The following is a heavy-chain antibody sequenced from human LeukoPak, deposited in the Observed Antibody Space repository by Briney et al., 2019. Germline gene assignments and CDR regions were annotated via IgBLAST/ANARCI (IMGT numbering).Heavy chain of an antibody. V-gene: IGHV6-1*01. CDR3: ARQIEGSGRFGESTINWFDP. D-gene: IGHD3-10*01. J-gene: IGHJ5*02. CDR2: TYYRSKWYN. Sequence: SQTLSLTCAISGDSVSSNGASWNWIRQSPSRGLEWLGRTYYRSKWYNDSAVSVKSRITINPDTSKNQFSLKLSSVTAADTAVYYCARQIEGSGRFGESTINWFDPWGQGTLVTVSS. CDR1: GDSVSSNGAS.